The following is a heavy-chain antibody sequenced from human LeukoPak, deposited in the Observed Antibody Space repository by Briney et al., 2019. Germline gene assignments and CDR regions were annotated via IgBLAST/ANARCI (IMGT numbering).Heavy chain of an antibody. J-gene: IGHJ3*02. CDR3: ARDQTFRGNDAFDI. CDR2: ISSSGSTI. D-gene: IGHD3-16*01. V-gene: IGHV3-48*04. CDR1: GFTFSSYG. Sequence: PGGSLRLSCAASGFTFSSYGMHWVRQAPGKGLEWVSYISSSGSTIYYADSVKGRFTISRDNAKNSLYLQMNSLRAEDTAVYYCARDQTFRGNDAFDIWGQGTMVTVSS.